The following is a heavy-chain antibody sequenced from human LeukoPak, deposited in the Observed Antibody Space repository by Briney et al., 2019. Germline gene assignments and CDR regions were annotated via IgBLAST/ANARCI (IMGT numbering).Heavy chain of an antibody. Sequence: ASVKVSCKASGYSFTSYHMHWVQQAPGRGLEWMGRVDPEDGETIYAEKFQGRVTITADTSTDTAYMELSSLRSEDTAVYYCATDHPSTSCYWGQGTLVTVSS. J-gene: IGHJ4*02. CDR3: ATDHPSTSCY. CDR1: GYSFTSYH. CDR2: VDPEDGET. V-gene: IGHV1-69-2*01. D-gene: IGHD2-2*01.